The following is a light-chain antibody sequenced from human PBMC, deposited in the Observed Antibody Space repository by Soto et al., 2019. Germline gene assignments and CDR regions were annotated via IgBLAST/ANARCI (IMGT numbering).Light chain of an antibody. CDR3: QTWGTGIQV. Sequence: QLVLTQSPSASASLGASVKLTCTLSSGHSSYAIAWHQQQPEKGPRYLMKLNSDGSYNKGDGIPDRFSGSSSGAERYLTISSLQSEDEADYYCQTWGTGIQVFGGGTKVTVL. CDR2: LNSDGSY. V-gene: IGLV4-69*01. J-gene: IGLJ3*02. CDR1: SGHSSYA.